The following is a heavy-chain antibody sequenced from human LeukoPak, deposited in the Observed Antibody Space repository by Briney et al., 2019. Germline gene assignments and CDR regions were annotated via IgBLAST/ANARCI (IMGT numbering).Heavy chain of an antibody. D-gene: IGHD4-23*01. V-gene: IGHV4-34*01. CDR3: ARHGGNSLAWFDP. CDR1: GGSFSGYY. J-gene: IGHJ5*02. Sequence: SETLSLTCAVYGGSFSGYYWSWIRQPPGKGLEWIGEINHSGSTNYNPSLKSRVTISVDTSKNQFSLKLSSVTAADTAVYYCARHGGNSLAWFDPWAREPWSPSPQ. CDR2: INHSGST.